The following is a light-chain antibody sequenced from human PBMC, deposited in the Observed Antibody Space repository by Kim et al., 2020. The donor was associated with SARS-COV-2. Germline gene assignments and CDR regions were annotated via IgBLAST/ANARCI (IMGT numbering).Light chain of an antibody. CDR3: YSAVDNNWV. J-gene: IGLJ3*02. CDR1: VLAKKY. Sequence: SYELTQPSSVSVSPGQTARITCSGDVLAKKYARGFQQKPGQAPVLVIYNDNERPSGIPERFSRSSSGTTVTLTISGAQVEDEADYYCYSAVDNNWVFGGGTQLTVL. CDR2: NDN. V-gene: IGLV3-27*01.